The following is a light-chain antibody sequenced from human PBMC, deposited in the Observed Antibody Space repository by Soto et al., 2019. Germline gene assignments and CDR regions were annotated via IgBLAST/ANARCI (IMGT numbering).Light chain of an antibody. CDR3: QKYNIAVDT. CDR1: QGINNY. CDR2: AAS. Sequence: DSQMTPTPFSLPAPVRARVTSTCRSSQGINNYLGFYQQKPGKVTRLLIYAASTLQSGVPSRSSGSGSGTDFTLTISSLQPEDVATYYCQKYNIAVDTFGGGTKVDIK. V-gene: IGKV1-27*01. J-gene: IGKJ4*01.